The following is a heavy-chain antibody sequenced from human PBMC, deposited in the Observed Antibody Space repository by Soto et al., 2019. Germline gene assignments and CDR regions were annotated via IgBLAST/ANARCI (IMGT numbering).Heavy chain of an antibody. CDR1: GYTFTSYD. CDR3: ARGRVSSSSSDYYYGMDV. Sequence: VQLLESGAEVKKPGASVKVSCKASGYTFTSYDINWVRQATGQGLEWMGWMNPNSGNTGYAQKFQGRVTMTRNTSISTAYMELSSLRSEDTAVYYCARGRVSSSSSDYYYGMDVWGQGTTVTVSS. D-gene: IGHD6-6*01. V-gene: IGHV1-8*01. J-gene: IGHJ6*02. CDR2: MNPNSGNT.